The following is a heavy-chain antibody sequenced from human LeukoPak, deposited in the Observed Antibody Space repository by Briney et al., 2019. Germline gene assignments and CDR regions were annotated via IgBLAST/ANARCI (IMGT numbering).Heavy chain of an antibody. D-gene: IGHD3-16*02. CDR2: ISAYNDNT. Sequence: ASVKVSCKASGYTFSSYGISWVRQAPGQGLEWMGWISAYNDNTNYAQKLQGRVTMTTDTSTSTAYMELRSLRSDDTAVYYCARTPNLGGVIVIHLLFDYWGQGTLVTVSS. CDR3: ARTPNLGGVIVIHLLFDY. J-gene: IGHJ4*02. V-gene: IGHV1-18*01. CDR1: GYTFSSYG.